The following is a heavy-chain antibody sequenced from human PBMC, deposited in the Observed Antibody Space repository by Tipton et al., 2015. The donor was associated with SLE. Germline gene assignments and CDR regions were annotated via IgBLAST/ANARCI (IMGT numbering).Heavy chain of an antibody. Sequence: TLSLTCIVSGGSISRSSYFWGWIRQPPGKGLEWIGSIYYSGSTYYNQSLKSRVTMSVDTSKNQFSLKVNSVIAADTAVYYCATGRSYYYFESWGQGTLVTVSS. D-gene: IGHD1-26*01. CDR3: ATGRSYYYFES. CDR1: GGSISRSSYF. J-gene: IGHJ4*02. V-gene: IGHV4-39*07. CDR2: IYYSGST.